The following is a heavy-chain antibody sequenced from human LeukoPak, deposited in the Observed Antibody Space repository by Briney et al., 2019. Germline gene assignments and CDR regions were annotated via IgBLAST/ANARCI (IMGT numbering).Heavy chain of an antibody. J-gene: IGHJ3*01. CDR1: GDSISSGNFY. CDR2: IDSTGRT. CDR3: VRENAFDV. Sequence: TSETLSLTCTVSGDSISSGNFYWGWVRQSPGKGLEWIGHIDSTGRTNYDPALNSRVTVSLDTSKNQFSLRLNSVTAADTAIYYCVRENAFDVWGQGTLVTVSS. V-gene: IGHV4-39*07.